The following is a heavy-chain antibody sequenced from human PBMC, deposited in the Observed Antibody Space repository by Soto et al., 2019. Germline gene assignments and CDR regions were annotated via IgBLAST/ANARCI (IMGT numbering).Heavy chain of an antibody. D-gene: IGHD3-22*01. CDR1: GFTFSSYA. J-gene: IGHJ4*02. V-gene: IGHV3-64D*08. CDR2: ISSNGGST. CDR3: VKDGFAGPRGGYDSSGYYYGFDY. Sequence: GGSLRLSCSASGFTFSSYAMHWVRQAPGKGLEYVSAISSNGGSTYYADSVKGRFTISRDNSKNTLYLQMSSLRAEDTAVYYCVKDGFAGPRGGYDSSGYYYGFDYWGQGTLVTVSS.